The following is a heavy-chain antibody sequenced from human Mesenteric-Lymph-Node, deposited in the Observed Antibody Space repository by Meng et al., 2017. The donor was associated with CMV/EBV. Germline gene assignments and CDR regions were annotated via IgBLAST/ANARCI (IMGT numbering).Heavy chain of an antibody. Sequence: SETLSLTCTVSSYSISSGYYWGWIRQPPGKGLEWIGSIYHSGSTYYNPSLKSRVTISVDTSKNQFSLKLSSVTAADTAVYYCARDSGSYYFDYWGQGTLVTVSS. D-gene: IGHD1-26*01. CDR2: IYHSGST. V-gene: IGHV4-38-2*02. CDR3: ARDSGSYYFDY. CDR1: SYSISSGYY. J-gene: IGHJ4*02.